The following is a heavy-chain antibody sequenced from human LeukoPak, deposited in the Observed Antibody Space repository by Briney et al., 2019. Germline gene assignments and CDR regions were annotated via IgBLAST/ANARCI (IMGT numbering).Heavy chain of an antibody. CDR2: IYTSGST. Sequence: RASETLSLTCTVSGGSISSYYWSWIRQPPGKGLEWIGRIYTSGSTNYNPSLKSRVTMSVDTSKNQFSLKLSSVTAADTAVYYCARDGRIAAAGVDRSAARISAFDIWGQGTMVTVSS. D-gene: IGHD6-13*01. V-gene: IGHV4-4*07. CDR3: ARDGRIAAAGVDRSAARISAFDI. CDR1: GGSISSYY. J-gene: IGHJ3*02.